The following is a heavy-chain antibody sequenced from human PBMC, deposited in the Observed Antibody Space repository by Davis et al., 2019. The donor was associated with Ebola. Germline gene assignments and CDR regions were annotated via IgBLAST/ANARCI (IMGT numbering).Heavy chain of an antibody. CDR1: GGSISSGDCY. J-gene: IGHJ4*02. V-gene: IGHV4-30-4*01. CDR2: IYYSGST. CDR3: ARGWLRSGLDY. D-gene: IGHD3-22*01. Sequence: PSETLSLTCTVSGGSISSGDCYWSWIRQPPGKGLEWIGYIYYSGSTSYNPSLKSRVTISIDTSKNQFSLQLDSVTPEDTAVYYCARGWLRSGLDYWGQGILVTVSS.